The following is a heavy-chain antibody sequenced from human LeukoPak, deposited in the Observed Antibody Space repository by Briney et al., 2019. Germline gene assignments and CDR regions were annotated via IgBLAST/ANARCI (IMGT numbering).Heavy chain of an antibody. CDR3: ARGAQSSPDAFDI. CDR1: GGTFSSYA. CDR2: IIPILGIA. J-gene: IGHJ3*02. D-gene: IGHD2-15*01. V-gene: IGHV1-69*04. Sequence: SVKVSCKASGGTFSSYAISWVRQAPGQGLEWVGRIIPILGIANYAQKFQGRVTITADKSTSTAYMELSSLRSEDTAVYYCARGAQSSPDAFDIWGQGTMVTVSS.